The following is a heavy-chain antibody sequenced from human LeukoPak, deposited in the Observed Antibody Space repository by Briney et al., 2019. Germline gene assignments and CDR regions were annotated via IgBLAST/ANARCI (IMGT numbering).Heavy chain of an antibody. CDR2: ISWNSGSI. Sequence: GGSLRLSCAASGFTFDDYAMHWVRQAPGKGLEWVSGISWNSGSICYADSVKGRFTISRDNAKNSPYLQMNSLRAEDTALYYCAKGHLDIVATNFDYWGQGTLVTVSS. CDR3: AKGHLDIVATNFDY. D-gene: IGHD5-12*01. J-gene: IGHJ4*02. CDR1: GFTFDDYA. V-gene: IGHV3-9*01.